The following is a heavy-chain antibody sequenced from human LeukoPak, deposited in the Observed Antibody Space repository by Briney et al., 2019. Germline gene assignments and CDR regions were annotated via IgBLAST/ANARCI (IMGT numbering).Heavy chain of an antibody. CDR1: GGSVSSGSYY. Sequence: SETLSLTCTVSGGSVSSGSYYWSWLRPPPGRGLEWIGYIYYSGCTNYNPSLKSRVTISVDTSKNQFSLKLSSVTAADTAVYHCASQYSSSWAWFDPWGQGTLVTVSS. CDR2: IYYSGCT. V-gene: IGHV4-61*01. J-gene: IGHJ5*02. D-gene: IGHD6-13*01. CDR3: ASQYSSSWAWFDP.